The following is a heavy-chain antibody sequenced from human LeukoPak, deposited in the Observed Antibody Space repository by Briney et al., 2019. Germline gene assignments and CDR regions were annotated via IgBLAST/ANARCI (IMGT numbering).Heavy chain of an antibody. V-gene: IGHV3-21*01. CDR1: GFTFNSYS. Sequence: GGSLRLSCAASGFTFNSYSMNWVRQAPGKGLEWVSSISSSSSSIYYPDSVKGRFTISRDNAKNSLYLQMNSLRAEDTAVYYCARASGHIVETATMGSYWGQGTLVTVSS. D-gene: IGHD5-18*01. CDR2: ISSSSSSI. CDR3: ARASGHIVETATMGSY. J-gene: IGHJ4*02.